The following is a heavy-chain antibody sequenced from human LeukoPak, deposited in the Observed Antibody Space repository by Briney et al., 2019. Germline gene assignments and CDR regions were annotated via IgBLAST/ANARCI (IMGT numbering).Heavy chain of an antibody. V-gene: IGHV4-4*07. D-gene: IGHD2-15*01. J-gene: IGHJ5*02. Sequence: SETLSLTCTVSGDYISSHSWNWIRQRAGKGLEWIGRISTSGSTNYNPSLKSRVTMSVDTSKNQFSLKLSSVTAADTAVYYCARQAVVVSSTPWFDPWGQGALVTVSS. CDR1: GDYISSHS. CDR3: ARQAVVVSSTPWFDP. CDR2: ISTSGST.